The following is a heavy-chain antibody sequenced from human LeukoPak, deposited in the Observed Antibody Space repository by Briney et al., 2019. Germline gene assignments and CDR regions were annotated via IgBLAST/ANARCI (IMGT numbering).Heavy chain of an antibody. Sequence: PSETLSLTCADYGGSFSGYYWSWIRQPPGKGLEWIGEINHSGSTNYNPPLKSRVTISVDTSKNQFSLKLSSVTAADTAVYYCARVAGYCSSTSCSPFDYWGQGTLVTVSS. D-gene: IGHD2-2*01. V-gene: IGHV4-34*01. J-gene: IGHJ4*02. CDR3: ARVAGYCSSTSCSPFDY. CDR2: INHSGST. CDR1: GGSFSGYY.